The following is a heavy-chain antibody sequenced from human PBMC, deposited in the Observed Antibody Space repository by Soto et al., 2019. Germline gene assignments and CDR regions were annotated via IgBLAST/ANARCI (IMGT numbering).Heavy chain of an antibody. CDR3: AREGSYGGISFQDY. V-gene: IGHV4-59*01. CDR1: GGSISSYY. J-gene: IGHJ4*02. Sequence: SETLSLTCTVSGGSISSYYWSWIRQPPGKGLEWIGYIYYSGSTNYNPSLKSRVTISVDTSKNQFSLKLSSVTAADTAVYYCAREGSYGGISFQDYWGQGTLVTVSS. D-gene: IGHD3-16*01. CDR2: IYYSGST.